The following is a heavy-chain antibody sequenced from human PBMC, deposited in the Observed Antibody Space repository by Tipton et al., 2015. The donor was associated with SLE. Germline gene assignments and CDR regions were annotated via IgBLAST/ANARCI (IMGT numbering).Heavy chain of an antibody. J-gene: IGHJ1*01. CDR2: ISFDGTVK. D-gene: IGHD3-10*01. CDR3: ASPTYYSGSGTYYTEYLHH. V-gene: IGHV3-30*04. CDR1: GFAFSSYA. Sequence: SLRLSCSASGFAFSSYAMHWVRQAPGKGLEWVAVISFDGTVKYYADSLKGRFTISRDNSKNTLYLQMNSLRAEDTAVYFCASPTYYSGSGTYYTEYLHHWGQGTLVTVSS.